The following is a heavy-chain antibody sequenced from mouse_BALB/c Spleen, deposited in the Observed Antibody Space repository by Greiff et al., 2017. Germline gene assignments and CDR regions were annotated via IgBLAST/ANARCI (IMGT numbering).Heavy chain of an antibody. Sequence: VQLVESGPGLVAPSQSLSITCTVSGFSLTSYGVHWVRQPPGKGLEWLGVIWAGGSTNYNSALMSRLSISKDNSKSQVFLKMNSLQTDDTAMYYCARDREDYYGSSFAYWGQGTLVTVSA. CDR3: ARDREDYYGSSFAY. CDR1: GFSLTSYG. V-gene: IGHV2-9*02. CDR2: IWAGGST. D-gene: IGHD1-1*01. J-gene: IGHJ3*01.